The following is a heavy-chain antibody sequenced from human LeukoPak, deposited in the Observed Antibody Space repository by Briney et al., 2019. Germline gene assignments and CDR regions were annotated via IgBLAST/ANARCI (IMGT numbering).Heavy chain of an antibody. CDR1: GFTVSSNY. V-gene: IGHV3-53*01. D-gene: IGHD5-24*01. CDR3: ARGDGYNFWDY. CDR2: FHSGGST. Sequence: GGSLRLSFAASGFTVSSNYMSWVRQAPGKGREWVSVFHSGGSTYYADSVKGRFTISRDNSKNTVYLQMNSLRAEDTAVYYCARGDGYNFWDYWGQGTLVTVSS. J-gene: IGHJ4*02.